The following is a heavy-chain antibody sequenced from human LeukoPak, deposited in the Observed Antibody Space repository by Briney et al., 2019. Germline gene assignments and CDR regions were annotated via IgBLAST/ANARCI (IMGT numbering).Heavy chain of an antibody. D-gene: IGHD4-23*01. CDR1: GFTFSYYS. Sequence: GGSLRLSCAASGFTFSYYSMNWVRQAPGKGLEWVSYISGSGSIIYYADSVKGRFTISRDNAKNSLYLQMSSLRDEDTAVYYCARARHGGFADDAFDIWGQGTMVTVSS. J-gene: IGHJ3*02. V-gene: IGHV3-48*02. CDR2: ISGSGSII. CDR3: ARARHGGFADDAFDI.